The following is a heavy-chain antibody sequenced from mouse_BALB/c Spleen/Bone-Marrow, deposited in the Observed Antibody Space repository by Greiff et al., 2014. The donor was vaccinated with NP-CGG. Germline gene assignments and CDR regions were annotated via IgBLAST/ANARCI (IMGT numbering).Heavy chain of an antibody. CDR3: ARGNWDFAY. V-gene: IGHV1S29*02. J-gene: IGHJ3*01. D-gene: IGHD4-1*01. Sequence: VQLQQSGPELVRPGASVKISCKASGYTFTDYNIYWVKQSHGKSLEWIGYIYPYSGGTGYNQKFKSKATSTVDNSSTTAYMELRSLTSGDSAVYYCARGNWDFAYWGQGTLVTVST. CDR1: GYTFTDYN. CDR2: IYPYSGGT.